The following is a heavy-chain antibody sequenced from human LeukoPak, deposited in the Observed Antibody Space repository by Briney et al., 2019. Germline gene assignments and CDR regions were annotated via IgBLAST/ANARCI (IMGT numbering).Heavy chain of an antibody. CDR1: GFTFSSYG. J-gene: IGHJ5*02. Sequence: GGTLRLSCAASGFTFSSYGMSWVRQAPGKGLEWVSGINWNGGSTGYADSVKGRFTISRDNAKNSLYLQMNSLRAEDTALYYCARGGDFWSGYHMNWFDPWGQGTLVTVSS. V-gene: IGHV3-20*04. D-gene: IGHD3-3*01. CDR2: INWNGGST. CDR3: ARGGDFWSGYHMNWFDP.